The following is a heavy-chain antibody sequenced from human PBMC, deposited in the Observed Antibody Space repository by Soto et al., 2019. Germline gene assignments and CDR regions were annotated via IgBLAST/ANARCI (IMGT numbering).Heavy chain of an antibody. CDR3: ARGRPYGMDV. CDR1: GFTFGSYW. Sequence: LRLSCAASGFTFGSYWMNWVRQAPGKGLVWVSRIDSDGSSTTYADSVKGRFTTSRDNAKNTLYLQMSSLRVEDTAVYYCARGRPYGMDVWRQGTTVTVSS. V-gene: IGHV3-74*01. J-gene: IGHJ6*02. CDR2: IDSDGSST.